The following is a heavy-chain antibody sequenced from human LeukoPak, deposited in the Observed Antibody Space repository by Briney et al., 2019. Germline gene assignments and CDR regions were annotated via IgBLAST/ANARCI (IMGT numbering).Heavy chain of an antibody. D-gene: IGHD6-19*01. CDR2: INHSGST. Sequence: SETLSLTCAVYGGSFSGYYWSWIRQPPGKGLEWIGEINHSGSTNYNPSLKSRVTISVDTSKNQFSLKLSSVTAADTAVYYCARGQSGWTLYAFDIWGQGTMVTVSS. V-gene: IGHV4-34*01. CDR1: GGSFSGYY. CDR3: ARGQSGWTLYAFDI. J-gene: IGHJ3*02.